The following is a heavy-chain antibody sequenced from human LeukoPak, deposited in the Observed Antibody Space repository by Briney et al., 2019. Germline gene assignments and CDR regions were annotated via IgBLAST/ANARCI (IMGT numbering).Heavy chain of an antibody. Sequence: SETLSLTCAVYGGSFSGYYWSWIRQPPGKGLEWIGYIYYSGSTNYNPSLKSRVTISVDTSKNQFSLKLSSVTAADTAVYYCARVPASGVDWYFDLWGRGTLVTVSS. V-gene: IGHV4-59*01. CDR3: ARVPASGVDWYFDL. D-gene: IGHD3-10*01. CDR2: IYYSGST. CDR1: GGSFSGYY. J-gene: IGHJ2*01.